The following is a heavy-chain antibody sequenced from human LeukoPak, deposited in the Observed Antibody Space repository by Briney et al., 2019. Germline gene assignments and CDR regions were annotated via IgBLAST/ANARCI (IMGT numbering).Heavy chain of an antibody. CDR3: ASKISNVVVVPVAPAWFDY. CDR1: GGSISSSSYY. J-gene: IGHJ4*02. CDR2: IYYSGST. V-gene: IGHV4-39*01. Sequence: SETLSLTCTVSGGSISSSSYYWGWIRQPPGKGLEWIGSIYYSGSTYYNPSLKSRVTMSVDTSKNQFSLKLNSVTAADTAVYYCASKISNVVVVPVAPAWFDYWGQGTLVTVSS. D-gene: IGHD2-2*01.